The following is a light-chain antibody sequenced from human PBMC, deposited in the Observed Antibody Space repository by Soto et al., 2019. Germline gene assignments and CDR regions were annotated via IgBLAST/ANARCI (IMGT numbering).Light chain of an antibody. CDR3: SSYTDTKSLV. V-gene: IGLV2-8*01. CDR1: ISDIGGYNS. J-gene: IGLJ1*01. CDR2: DVT. Sequence: QSVLTQSASGSGSPGQSVTISCTGTISDIGGYNSVSWYQQHPGKAPKVMIYDVTKRPSGVPDRFSGSKSGNTASLTVSALQAEDEADYYCSSYTDTKSLVLGTGTKVNVL.